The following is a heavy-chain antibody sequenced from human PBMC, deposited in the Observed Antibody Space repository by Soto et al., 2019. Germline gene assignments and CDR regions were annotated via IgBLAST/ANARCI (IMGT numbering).Heavy chain of an antibody. CDR2: VYYNENT. Sequence: SETLSLTCSVSGGSTSSFTYYWGWIRQPPGKGLEWIGTVYYNENTYYNPSLKSRVTITVDTAKNQFSLNLRSVTAADTAMYFCARRERYYGSPGWFDPWGPGTLVTVSS. V-gene: IGHV4-39*01. D-gene: IGHD3-10*01. CDR1: GGSTSSFTYY. CDR3: ARRERYYGSPGWFDP. J-gene: IGHJ5*02.